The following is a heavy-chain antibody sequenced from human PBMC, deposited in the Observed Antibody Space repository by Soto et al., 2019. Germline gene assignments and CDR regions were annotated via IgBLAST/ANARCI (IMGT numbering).Heavy chain of an antibody. CDR1: GDSITSEGYH. CDR3: ARGPITMVVVTL. D-gene: IGHD3-22*01. Sequence: QVHLQESGPGLVKPSQTLSLTCTVSGDSITSEGYHWSWIRQRPGQGLEWIGYIYYSGSTYYSPSLKSRLTISEDPSKNQFSLKLSSVTAADTAVYYCARGPITMVVVTLWGQGTLVTVSS. J-gene: IGHJ4*02. CDR2: IYYSGST. V-gene: IGHV4-31*03.